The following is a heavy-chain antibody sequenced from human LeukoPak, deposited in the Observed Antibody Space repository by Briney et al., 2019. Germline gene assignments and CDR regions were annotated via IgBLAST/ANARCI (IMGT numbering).Heavy chain of an antibody. CDR1: KFTFSNYA. J-gene: IGHJ3*02. V-gene: IGHV3-23*01. Sequence: GGSLRLSCTASKFTFSNYAMSWVRQAPGKGLEWVSAISGSGDSTYYADSVKGRSTISRDTSNNTLYLQMKSLRAEDTAVYYCAKDIHTIDAFDIWGQGTMVTVSS. D-gene: IGHD3-3*01. CDR2: ISGSGDST. CDR3: AKDIHTIDAFDI.